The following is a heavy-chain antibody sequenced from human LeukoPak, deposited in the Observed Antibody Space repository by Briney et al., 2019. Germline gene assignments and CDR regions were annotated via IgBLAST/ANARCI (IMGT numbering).Heavy chain of an antibody. Sequence: GGSLRLSCAASGFTFSGYGMHWVRQAPGKGLEWVAFIRFDRSNKYCADSVKGRFTISRDNSKNTLYLQMNSLRAEDTAVYYCAKDLYCSGGSCYFGQGTLVTVSS. J-gene: IGHJ4*02. CDR2: IRFDRSNK. CDR1: GFTFSGYG. D-gene: IGHD2-15*01. CDR3: AKDLYCSGGSCY. V-gene: IGHV3-30*02.